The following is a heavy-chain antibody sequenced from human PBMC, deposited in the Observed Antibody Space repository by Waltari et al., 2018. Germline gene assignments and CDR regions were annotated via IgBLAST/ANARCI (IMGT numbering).Heavy chain of an antibody. V-gene: IGHV3-30*02. CDR2: IRYDGSNK. J-gene: IGHJ4*02. CDR3: AKDSPEYGDYYFDY. CDR1: GFTFSSYG. Sequence: QVQLVESGGGVVQPGGSLRLSCAASGFTFSSYGMHWVRQAPGKGLEWVAFIRYDGSNKYYSDSVKGRFTISRDNSKNTLYLQMNSLRAEDTAVDYCAKDSPEYGDYYFDYWGQGTLVTVSS. D-gene: IGHD4-17*01.